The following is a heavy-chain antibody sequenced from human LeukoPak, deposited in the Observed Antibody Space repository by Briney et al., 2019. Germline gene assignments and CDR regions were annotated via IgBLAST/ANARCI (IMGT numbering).Heavy chain of an antibody. CDR3: ARGPPRTGRERYFDY. Sequence: NPSETLSLTCTVSGGSISDYYWNWIRQPPGKGLEWIGYIYYRGTTNYNPSLNSRVTISLDSSKNQFSLKLSSVTAADTAVYYCARGPPRTGRERYFDYWGQGTLVSVSS. J-gene: IGHJ4*02. CDR2: IYYRGTT. V-gene: IGHV4-59*01. D-gene: IGHD1-1*01. CDR1: GGSISDYY.